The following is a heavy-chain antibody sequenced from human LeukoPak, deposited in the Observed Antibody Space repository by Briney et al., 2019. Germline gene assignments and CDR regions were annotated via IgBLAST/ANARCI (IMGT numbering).Heavy chain of an antibody. CDR1: GDSVSSNTGA. CDR2: TYYRSRWYY. V-gene: IGHV6-1*01. D-gene: IGHD3-10*01. CDR3: ARDPSGDQGLDS. J-gene: IGHJ4*02. Sequence: SQTLSLTCAISGDSVSSNTGAWYWVRQSPSRGLEWLGRTYYRSRWYYEYAVSVRSRITINADTSKNHFSLQSNSVTPDDTAVYYCARDPSGDQGLDSWGQGTLVTVSS.